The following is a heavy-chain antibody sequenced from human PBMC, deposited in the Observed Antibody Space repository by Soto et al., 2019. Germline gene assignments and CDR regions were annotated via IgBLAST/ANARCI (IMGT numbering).Heavy chain of an antibody. D-gene: IGHD6-19*01. J-gene: IGHJ4*02. V-gene: IGHV1-18*04. Sequence: QVQLVQSGAEVKKPGASVKVSCKASGYTFTNYPITWVRQAPGQGLEWMGWINTYNQNTTYAQKFQGRVTMTTDTSTSTSFLEWGSLRSDDTAVYYCGRESSGSGWSFDFWGQVSLVTVSS. CDR1: GYTFTNYP. CDR3: GRESSGSGWSFDF. CDR2: INTYNQNT.